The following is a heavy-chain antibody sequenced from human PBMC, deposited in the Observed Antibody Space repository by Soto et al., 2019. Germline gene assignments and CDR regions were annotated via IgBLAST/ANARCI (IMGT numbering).Heavy chain of an antibody. CDR2: ISAYNGNT. CDR1: GYSFTSYG. V-gene: IGHV1-18*01. CDR3: ARDTILGVSSLGKFDP. D-gene: IGHD3-3*01. Sequence: ASVKVSCKASGYSFTSYGISWVRQATGQGLEWMGWISAYNGNTNYAQKLQGRVTMTTDTSTSTAYMELKSLRSDDTAVYYCARDTILGVSSLGKFDPWGQGTLVTVSS. J-gene: IGHJ5*02.